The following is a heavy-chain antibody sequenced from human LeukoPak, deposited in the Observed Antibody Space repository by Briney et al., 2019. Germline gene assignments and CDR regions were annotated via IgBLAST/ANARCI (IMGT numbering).Heavy chain of an antibody. CDR3: AKEVYDFWSGKPYYFDY. Sequence: GGSLRLSCAASGFTFSSYAMSWVRQAPGKGLEWVSAISGSGGSTYYADSVKGRFTISRDNSKNTLNLQMNSLRAEDTAVYYCAKEVYDFWSGKPYYFDYWGQGTLVTVSS. CDR1: GFTFSSYA. J-gene: IGHJ4*02. D-gene: IGHD3-3*01. V-gene: IGHV3-23*01. CDR2: ISGSGGST.